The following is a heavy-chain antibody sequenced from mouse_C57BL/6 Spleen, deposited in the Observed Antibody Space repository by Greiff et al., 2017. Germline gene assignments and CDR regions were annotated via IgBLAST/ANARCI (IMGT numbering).Heavy chain of an antibody. V-gene: IGHV1-18*01. D-gene: IGHD1-1*02. CDR2: SNPNNGGT. J-gene: IGHJ2*01. CDR1: GYTFTDYN. CDR3: ARGWPYYFVY. Sequence: EVQLQQSGPELVKPGASVKIPCKASGYTFTDYNMDWVKQSHGKSLEWIGDSNPNNGGTIYNQKFKGKATLTVDMSSSTAYMELRSLTSEDTAVYYCARGWPYYFVYWGQGTTLTVSS.